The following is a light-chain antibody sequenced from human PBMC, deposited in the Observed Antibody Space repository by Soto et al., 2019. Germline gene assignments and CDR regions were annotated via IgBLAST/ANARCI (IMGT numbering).Light chain of an antibody. V-gene: IGLV2-23*02. CDR3: CSYAGSSTYA. CDR1: SSDVGSYNL. J-gene: IGLJ1*01. Sequence: QSALTQPASVSGSPGQSITISCTGTSSDVGSYNLVSWYQQHPSKAPKLMIYEVSKRPSGVSNRFSGSKSGNTASLTISGLQAEDEADYYCCSYAGSSTYAFGTGTKLTVL. CDR2: EVS.